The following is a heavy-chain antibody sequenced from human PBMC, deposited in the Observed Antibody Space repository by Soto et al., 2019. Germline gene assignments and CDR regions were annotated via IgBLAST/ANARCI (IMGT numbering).Heavy chain of an antibody. CDR1: GFTFSSYS. CDR3: ARVGYDFWSGYYFPYYYYYMDV. V-gene: IGHV3-48*01. J-gene: IGHJ6*03. CDR2: ISSSSSTI. D-gene: IGHD3-3*01. Sequence: PGGSLRLSCAASGFTFSSYSMSWVRQAPGKGLEWVSYISSSSSTIYYADSVKGRFTISRDNAKNSLYLQMNSLRAEDTAVYYCARVGYDFWSGYYFPYYYYYMDVWGKGTTVTVSS.